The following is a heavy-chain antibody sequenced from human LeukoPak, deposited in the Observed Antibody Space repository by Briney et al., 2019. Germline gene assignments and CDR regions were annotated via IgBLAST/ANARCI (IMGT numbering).Heavy chain of an antibody. CDR1: GFTFSSYS. V-gene: IGHV3-21*01. CDR2: ISSSSSYI. J-gene: IGHJ4*02. D-gene: IGHD6-19*01. Sequence: GGSLRLSCAASGFTFSSYSMNWVRQAPGKGLEWVSSISSSSSYIYYADSVKGRFTISRDNAKNSLYLQMNSLRAEDTAVYFCARDSGYSSGWYYFDYWGQGTLVTVSS. CDR3: ARDSGYSSGWYYFDY.